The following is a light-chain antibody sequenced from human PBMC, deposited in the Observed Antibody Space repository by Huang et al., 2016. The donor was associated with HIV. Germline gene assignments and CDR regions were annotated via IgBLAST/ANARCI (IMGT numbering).Light chain of an antibody. J-gene: IGKJ1*01. CDR3: QQYGTSPRT. Sequence: EIVLTQSPGTLFLSPGERATLSCRASQTVSSSTLAWFQQKAGQAPRLLIYNAFRKATGIPERFSGSGSGTDFTLTISRLEPEDFAVYYCQQYGTSPRTFGQGTKLDIK. CDR2: NAF. CDR1: QTVSSST. V-gene: IGKV3-20*01.